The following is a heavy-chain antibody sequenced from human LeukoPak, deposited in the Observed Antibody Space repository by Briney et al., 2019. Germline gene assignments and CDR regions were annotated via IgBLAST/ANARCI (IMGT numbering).Heavy chain of an antibody. CDR1: GGSISSGDYY. CDR3: AREYSSSPDYYYYMDV. D-gene: IGHD6-6*01. Sequence: TPSLTCTVSGGSISSGDYYWSWIRQPPGKGLEWIGYIYYSGSTYYNPSLKSRVTISVDTSKNQFSLKLSSVTAADTAVYYCAREYSSSPDYYYYMDVWGKGTTVTVSS. CDR2: IYYSGST. J-gene: IGHJ6*03. V-gene: IGHV4-30-4*08.